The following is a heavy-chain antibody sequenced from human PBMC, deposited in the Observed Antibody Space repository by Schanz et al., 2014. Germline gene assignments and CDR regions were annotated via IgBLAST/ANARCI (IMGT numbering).Heavy chain of an antibody. Sequence: QVDLVESGGGVVQPGRSLRLSCAASGFTFSDYYMTWMRQAPGKGLEWISYISNSGTYTKYADSVKGRFVISRDNARSSLYLQMSSLRDGDTAVYYCASVIMVAGNHRDGRDVWGQGTTVIVS. CDR3: ASVIMVAGNHRDGRDV. V-gene: IGHV3-11*05. D-gene: IGHD6-19*01. J-gene: IGHJ6*02. CDR2: ISNSGTYT. CDR1: GFTFSDYY.